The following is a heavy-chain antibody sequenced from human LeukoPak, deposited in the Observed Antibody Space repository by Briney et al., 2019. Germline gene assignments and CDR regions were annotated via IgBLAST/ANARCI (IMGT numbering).Heavy chain of an antibody. CDR3: ARRWSYYDSSGYFDY. D-gene: IGHD3-22*01. CDR2: ISSSSSYI. J-gene: IGHJ4*02. Sequence: GGSLRLSCAASGFTFSSYSMNWVRQAPGKGLEWVSSISSSSSYIYYADSVKGRFTISRDNAKNSLHLQMNSLRAEDTAVYYCARRWSYYDSSGYFDYWGQGTLVTVSS. V-gene: IGHV3-21*01. CDR1: GFTFSSYS.